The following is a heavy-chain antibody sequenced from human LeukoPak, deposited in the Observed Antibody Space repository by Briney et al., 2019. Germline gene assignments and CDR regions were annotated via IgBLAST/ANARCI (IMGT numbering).Heavy chain of an antibody. CDR3: ARLVYDFWSGYYLDY. V-gene: IGHV1-69*04. D-gene: IGHD3-3*01. Sequence: SVKVSCKASGGTFSSYAISWVRQAPGQGLEWMGRIIPILGIANYAQKFQGRVTITADKSTSTAYMELSSLRSEDTAVYYCARLVYDFWSGYYLDYWGQGTLVTVSS. CDR1: GGTFSSYA. J-gene: IGHJ4*02. CDR2: IIPILGIA.